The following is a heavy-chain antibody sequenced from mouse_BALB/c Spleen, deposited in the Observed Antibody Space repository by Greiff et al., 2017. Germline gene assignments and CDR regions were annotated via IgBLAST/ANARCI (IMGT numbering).Heavy chain of an antibody. D-gene: IGHD2-4*01. CDR1: GYSITSGYY. CDR2: IRYDGSN. Sequence: DVQLQESGPGLVKPSQSLSLTCSVTGYSITSGYYWNWIRQFPGNKLEWMGYIRYDGSNNYNPSLKNRISITRDTSKNQFFLKLNSVTTEDTATYYCASSTMITTGFDYWGQGTTLTVSS. J-gene: IGHJ2*01. CDR3: ASSTMITTGFDY. V-gene: IGHV3-6*02.